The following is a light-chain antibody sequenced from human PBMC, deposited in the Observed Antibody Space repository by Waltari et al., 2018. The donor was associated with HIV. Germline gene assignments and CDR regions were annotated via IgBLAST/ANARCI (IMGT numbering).Light chain of an antibody. CDR1: QSVTNY. CDR2: DAS. J-gene: IGKJ4*01. CDR3: HQCSNWLT. Sequence: ETVLTQSPATLSLSPGERATLSCRASQSVTNYLACYQQKPGQAPRLLIYDASSRATGIPARFSGDGPGTDFTLTISSLEPEDFAVYYSHQCSNWLTFGGGTKVEIK. V-gene: IGKV3D-11*02.